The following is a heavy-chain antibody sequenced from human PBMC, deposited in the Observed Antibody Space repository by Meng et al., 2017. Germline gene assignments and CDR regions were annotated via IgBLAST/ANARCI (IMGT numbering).Heavy chain of an antibody. D-gene: IGHD3-22*01. CDR2: IYPGDSDT. CDR3: ARQAYYYDSSGYYFGPHYDAFDI. J-gene: IGHJ3*02. CDR1: GYSFTSYW. Sequence: NVSCQGSGYSFTSYWIGWVRQMPGKGLEWMGIIYPGDSDTRYSPSFQGQVTISADKSISTAYLQWSSLKASDTAMYYCARQAYYYDSSGYYFGPHYDAFDIWGQGTMVTVSS. V-gene: IGHV5-51*01.